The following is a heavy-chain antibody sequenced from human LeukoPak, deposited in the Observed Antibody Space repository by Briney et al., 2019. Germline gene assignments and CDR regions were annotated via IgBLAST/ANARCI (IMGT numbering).Heavy chain of an antibody. V-gene: IGHV1-46*01. CDR2: INPSGGST. D-gene: IGHD3-9*01. CDR3: SLSILTEFNWFDP. Sequence: ASVKVSCKASGYTFTGYYMHWVRQAPGQGLEWMGIINPSGGSTSYAQKFQGRVAMTRDTSTSTVYMELSSLRSEDTAVYYCSLSILTEFNWFDPWGQGTLVTVSS. J-gene: IGHJ5*02. CDR1: GYTFTGYY.